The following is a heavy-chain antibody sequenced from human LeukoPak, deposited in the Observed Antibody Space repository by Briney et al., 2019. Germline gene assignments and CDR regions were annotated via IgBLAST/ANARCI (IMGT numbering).Heavy chain of an antibody. CDR1: GFTFSSYA. CDR2: ISGHGGIT. J-gene: IGHJ5*01. D-gene: IGHD3-22*01. Sequence: GGSLRLSCAASGFTFSSYAMSWVRQAPGKGLEWVSAISGHGGITYYADSVKGRFTISRDSSKNTVDLQMNSLRVEDTAVYYCARDRYSSGWYDSWGQGTRVTVSS. CDR3: ARDRYSSGWYDS. V-gene: IGHV3-23*01.